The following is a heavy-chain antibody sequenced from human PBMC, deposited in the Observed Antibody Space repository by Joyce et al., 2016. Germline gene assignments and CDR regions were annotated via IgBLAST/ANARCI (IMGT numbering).Heavy chain of an antibody. Sequence: EVQLVESGGGLVQPGGSLRLSCAASKFTFSNYWMSWVRQAPGKGLEWVANIKQDGSEKYYVDSVKGRFTISRDNAKNSLYLQMNSLRAEDTAVYYCARVRDYYGSGSQPFDYWGQGTLVTVSS. V-gene: IGHV3-7*01. CDR2: IKQDGSEK. CDR3: ARVRDYYGSGSQPFDY. J-gene: IGHJ4*02. D-gene: IGHD3-10*01. CDR1: KFTFSNYW.